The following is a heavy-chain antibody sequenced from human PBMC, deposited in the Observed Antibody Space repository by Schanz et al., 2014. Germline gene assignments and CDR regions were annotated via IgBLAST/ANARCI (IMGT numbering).Heavy chain of an antibody. V-gene: IGHV3-23*04. D-gene: IGHD3-10*01. Sequence: VQLVESGGGVVQPGRSLRLSCAASGFTFSSYAMNWLRQAPGKGLEWVSVIGVDGTTTYYADSVKGRFTISRDNSKNTLYLQMNSLRPEDTAVYYCAKYRHYYRVSGSYRELESSGQGTLVTVSS. CDR2: IGVDGTTT. CDR1: GFTFSSYA. CDR3: AKYRHYYRVSGSYRELES. J-gene: IGHJ4*02.